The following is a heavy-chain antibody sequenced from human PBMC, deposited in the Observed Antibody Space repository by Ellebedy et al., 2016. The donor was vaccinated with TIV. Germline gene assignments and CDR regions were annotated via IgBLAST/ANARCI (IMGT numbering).Heavy chain of an antibody. J-gene: IGHJ6*02. CDR2: INHSGST. D-gene: IGHD6-13*01. V-gene: IGHV4-34*01. CDR3: ARAAAGSYYYGMDV. CDR1: GGSFSGYY. Sequence: SETLSLXXAVYGGSFSGYYWSWIRQPPGKGLEWIGEINHSGSTNYNPSLKSRVTISVDTSKNQFSLKLSSVTAADTAVYYCARAAAGSYYYGMDVWGQGTTVTVSS.